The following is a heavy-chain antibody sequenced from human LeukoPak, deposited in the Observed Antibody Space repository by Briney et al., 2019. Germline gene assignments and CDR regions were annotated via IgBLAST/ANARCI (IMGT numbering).Heavy chain of an antibody. Sequence: SETLSLTCTVSGGSISSSSYYWGWIRQPPGKGLEWIGSIYYSGSTYYNPSLKSRVTISVDTSKNQLSLKLSSVTAADTAVYYRARLGYSGSYYQFDPWGQGTLVTVSS. D-gene: IGHD1-26*01. CDR1: GGSISSSSYY. CDR2: IYYSGST. V-gene: IGHV4-39*01. CDR3: ARLGYSGSYYQFDP. J-gene: IGHJ5*02.